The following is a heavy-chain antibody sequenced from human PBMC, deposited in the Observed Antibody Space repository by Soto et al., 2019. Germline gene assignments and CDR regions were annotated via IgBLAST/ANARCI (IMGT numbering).Heavy chain of an antibody. Sequence: GESLNISCKGSGYSFTSYWIGWVRQMPGKGLEWMGIIYPGDSDTRYSPSYQGQVTISADKSISTAYLQWSSLKASDTAMYYCARVKGDYYYYMDVWGKGTTVTVSS. CDR1: GYSFTSYW. V-gene: IGHV5-51*01. CDR3: ARVKGDYYYYMDV. J-gene: IGHJ6*03. CDR2: IYPGDSDT.